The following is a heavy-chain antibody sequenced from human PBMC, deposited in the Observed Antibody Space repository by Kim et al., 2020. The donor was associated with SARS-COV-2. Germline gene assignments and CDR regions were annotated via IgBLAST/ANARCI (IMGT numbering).Heavy chain of an antibody. CDR3: ASIRVEG. J-gene: IGHJ1*01. CDR1: GFTFSSYG. D-gene: IGHD3-16*01. Sequence: GGSLRLSCAASGFTFSSYGMDWVRQAPGKGLEWVSNISQDGSAKFYVNSVKGRFTISRDNAKNSLYLQMNSLRAEDTAVYYCASIRVEGRGQGTLVTVSS. V-gene: IGHV3-7*01. CDR2: ISQDGSAK.